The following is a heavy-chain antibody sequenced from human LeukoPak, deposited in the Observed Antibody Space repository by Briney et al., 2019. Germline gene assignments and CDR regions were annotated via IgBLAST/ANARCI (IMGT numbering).Heavy chain of an antibody. D-gene: IGHD3-22*01. CDR2: INPNSGGT. CDR1: GYTFTGYY. J-gene: IGHJ5*02. Sequence: APVKVSCKASGYTFTGYYMHWVRQAPGQGLERMGWINPNSGGTNYAQKFQGRVTMTRDTSISTAYMELSRLRSDDTAVYYCARTYYYDSSGYYFIRWFDPWGQGTLVTVSS. V-gene: IGHV1-2*02. CDR3: ARTYYYDSSGYYFIRWFDP.